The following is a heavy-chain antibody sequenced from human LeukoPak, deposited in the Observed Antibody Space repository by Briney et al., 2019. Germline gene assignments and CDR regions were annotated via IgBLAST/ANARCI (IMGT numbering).Heavy chain of an antibody. Sequence: GGSLRLSCAASGFTFNSYWMHWVRQAPGKGLLWVSRINTDGSSTHYADSVKGRLTISRDNAKNMLYLQMNGLRAEDTAVYYCVVWGEDSSGHRFDHWGQGTLVTVSS. CDR3: VVWGEDSSGHRFDH. CDR2: INTDGSST. CDR1: GFTFNSYW. J-gene: IGHJ4*02. D-gene: IGHD3-22*01. V-gene: IGHV3-74*01.